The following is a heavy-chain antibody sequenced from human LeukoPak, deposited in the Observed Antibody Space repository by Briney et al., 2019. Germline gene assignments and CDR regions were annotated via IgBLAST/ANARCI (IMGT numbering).Heavy chain of an antibody. CDR3: ALSRYSSTSVWDF. Sequence: GGSLRLSCAASGFTVSSNYMSWVRQAPGKGLEWVSVIYSDDTTYYADSVKGRFTISRDNSKNTLHLQKNSLRAEDMAVYYCALSRYSSTSVWDFWGQGTLVTVSS. CDR1: GFTVSSNY. D-gene: IGHD6-6*01. V-gene: IGHV3-66*01. J-gene: IGHJ4*02. CDR2: IYSDDTT.